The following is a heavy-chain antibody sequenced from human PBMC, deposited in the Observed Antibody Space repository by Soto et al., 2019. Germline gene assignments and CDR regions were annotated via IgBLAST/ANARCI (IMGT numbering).Heavy chain of an antibody. Sequence: QVELVESGGGVGQPGRSLRLSCAASGFTFSSYGMHWVRHAPGKGLEWVAVISYDGSNKYYADSVKGRFTISRDNSKNTLYLQMNSLRAEDTAVYYCAKGTSTTYDSSGYYSYPDYWGQGSLVTVSS. CDR3: AKGTSTTYDSSGYYSYPDY. J-gene: IGHJ4*02. D-gene: IGHD3-22*01. CDR2: ISYDGSNK. CDR1: GFTFSSYG. V-gene: IGHV3-30*18.